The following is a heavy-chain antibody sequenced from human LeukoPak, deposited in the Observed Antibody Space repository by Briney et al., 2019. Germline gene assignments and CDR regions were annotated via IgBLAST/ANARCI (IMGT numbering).Heavy chain of an antibody. CDR2: IRSKAYGGTT. CDR1: GFTFSSYW. D-gene: IGHD3-22*01. CDR3: VGDNSDYSQYYFDY. Sequence: GGSLRLSCAASGFTFSSYWMDWVRQAPGKGLEWVGFIRSKAYGGTTEYAASVKGRFTISRDDSKSIAYLQMNSLKTEDTAVYYCVGDNSDYSQYYFDYWGQGTLVTVSS. J-gene: IGHJ4*02. V-gene: IGHV3-49*04.